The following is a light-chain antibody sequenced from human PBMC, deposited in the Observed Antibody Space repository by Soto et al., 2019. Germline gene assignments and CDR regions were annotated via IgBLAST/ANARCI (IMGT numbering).Light chain of an antibody. CDR1: QSVSSN. J-gene: IGKJ4*01. V-gene: IGKV3-11*01. CDR2: DAS. CDR3: HQRSNWPPT. Sequence: ENVLTQSPATLSLSPGERATLSCRASQSVSSNLAWYQQKPGQAPRLLIYDASNRATGIPARFSGSGSGTDFTLTISSLQHEDFAVYYCHQRSNWPPTFGGGTKVEIK.